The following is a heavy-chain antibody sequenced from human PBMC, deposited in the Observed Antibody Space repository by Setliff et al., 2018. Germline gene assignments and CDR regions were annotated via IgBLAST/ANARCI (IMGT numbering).Heavy chain of an antibody. Sequence: PGGSLRLSCAASRFTFSNYWMSWVRQAPGKGLEWVANIKEDGSEKYYVDSVKGRFTISRDNAKNSLDLQMDSLRGEDTAVYYCATGIVGALDYWGQGTLVTVSS. CDR1: RFTFSNYW. V-gene: IGHV3-7*03. CDR2: IKEDGSEK. J-gene: IGHJ4*02. D-gene: IGHD1-26*01. CDR3: ATGIVGALDY.